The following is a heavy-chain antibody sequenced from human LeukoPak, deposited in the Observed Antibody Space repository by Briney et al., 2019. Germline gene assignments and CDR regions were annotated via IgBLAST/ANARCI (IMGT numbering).Heavy chain of an antibody. J-gene: IGHJ6*03. CDR1: GGSISSSSYY. CDR2: IYYSGST. Sequence: SETLSLTCTVSGGSISSSSYYWGWIRQPPGKGLEWIGSIYYSGSTYYSPSLKSRVTISVDTSKNQFSLKLSSVTAADTAVYYCATYDSSGPERGYYYYYMDVWGKGTTVTVSS. V-gene: IGHV4-39*01. CDR3: ATYDSSGPERGYYYYYMDV. D-gene: IGHD3-22*01.